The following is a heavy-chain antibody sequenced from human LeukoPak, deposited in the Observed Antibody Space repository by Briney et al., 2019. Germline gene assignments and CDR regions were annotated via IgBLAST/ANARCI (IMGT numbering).Heavy chain of an antibody. J-gene: IGHJ3*02. Sequence: ASVKVSCKASGYTFTGYYMHLVRQAPGQGLEWMGWINPNSGGTNYAQKFQGRVTMTRDTSISTAYTELSRLRSDDTAVYYCASTTGTTQSDAFDIWGQGTMVTVSS. CDR2: INPNSGGT. D-gene: IGHD1-1*01. V-gene: IGHV1-2*02. CDR3: ASTTGTTQSDAFDI. CDR1: GYTFTGYY.